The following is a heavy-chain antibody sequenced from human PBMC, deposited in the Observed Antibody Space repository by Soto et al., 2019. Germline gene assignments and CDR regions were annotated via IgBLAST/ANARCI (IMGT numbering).Heavy chain of an antibody. D-gene: IGHD3-10*01. J-gene: IGHJ4*02. V-gene: IGHV5-51*01. CDR2: IYPGDSDT. Sequence: PGESLKISCKGSGYSFTSYWIGWVRQMPGKGLEWMGIIYPGDSDTRYSSSFQGQVTISADKSISTAYLQWSSLKASDTAVYYCAREVYGGKVYFDSWGQGTLVTVSS. CDR1: GYSFTSYW. CDR3: AREVYGGKVYFDS.